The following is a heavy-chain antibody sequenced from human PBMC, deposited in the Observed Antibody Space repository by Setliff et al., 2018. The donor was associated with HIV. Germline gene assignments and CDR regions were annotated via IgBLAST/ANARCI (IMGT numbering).Heavy chain of an antibody. V-gene: IGHV5-51*01. CDR2: IYPGDSDT. Sequence: GESLKISCKGSGYTFTSYWIGWVRQMPGKGLEWMGIIYPGDSDTRYSPSFQGRVTISADKSINTAYLQWSSLQASDTAMYYCARRASKASLDYWGQGTLLTVSS. CDR3: ARRASKASLDY. J-gene: IGHJ4*02. CDR1: GYTFTSYW.